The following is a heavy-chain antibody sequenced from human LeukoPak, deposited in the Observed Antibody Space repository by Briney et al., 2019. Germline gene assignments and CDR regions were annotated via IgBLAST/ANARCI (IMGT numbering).Heavy chain of an antibody. V-gene: IGHV3-69-1*02. CDR3: TREGLQYDY. J-gene: IGHJ4*02. CDR2: ITGSGGT. CDR1: GFTFSNAW. D-gene: IGHD4-11*01. Sequence: GGSLRLSCAASGFTFSNAWMSWVRQAPGKGLEWVSAITGSGGTYYTDSVEGRFTISRDNAKNTLYLQMKSLRAEDTAVYYCTREGLQYDYWGQGTLVTVSS.